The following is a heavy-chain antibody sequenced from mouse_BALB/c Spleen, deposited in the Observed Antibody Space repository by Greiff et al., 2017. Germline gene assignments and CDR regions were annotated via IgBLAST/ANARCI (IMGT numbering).Heavy chain of an antibody. CDR2: INSNGGST. D-gene: IGHD2-4*01. V-gene: IGHV5-6-3*01. CDR3: ARGDDYGYAMDY. Sequence: EVQVVESGGGLVQPGGSLKLSCAASGFTFSSYGMSWVRQTPDKRLELVATINSNGGSTYYPDSVKGRFTISRDNAKNTLYLQMSSLKSEDTAMYYCARGDDYGYAMDYWGQGTSVTVSS. J-gene: IGHJ4*01. CDR1: GFTFSSYG.